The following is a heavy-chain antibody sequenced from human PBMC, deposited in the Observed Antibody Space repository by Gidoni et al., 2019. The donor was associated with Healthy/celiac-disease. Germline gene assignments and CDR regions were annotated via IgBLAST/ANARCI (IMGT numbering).Heavy chain of an antibody. D-gene: IGHD3-16*02. CDR2: IIPIFGTA. CDR3: ASRPRVWGSYRVLDY. Sequence: QLQLVQSGAEVQKPRSSVQASCKASGGTFSSYAISWVRQAHEQGLEWMVGIIPIFGTANYAQKFQGRVTITADESTSTAYMELSSLRSEDTAVYYCASRPRVWGSYRVLDYWGQGTLVTVSS. V-gene: IGHV1-69*01. CDR1: GGTFSSYA. J-gene: IGHJ4*02.